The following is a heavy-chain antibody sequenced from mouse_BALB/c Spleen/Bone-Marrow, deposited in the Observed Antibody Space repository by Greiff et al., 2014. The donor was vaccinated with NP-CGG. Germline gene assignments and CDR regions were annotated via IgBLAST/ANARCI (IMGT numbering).Heavy chain of an antibody. J-gene: IGHJ2*01. CDR1: GYTFSNYW. CDR2: ILPGSGTA. D-gene: IGHD1-1*01. Sequence: QVQLQQSGAELMKPGASVKISCKATGYTFSNYWIAWVNQRPGHGLEWIGEILPGSGTANYNENFKGKATFTADTSSNTAYMQLSSLTSEDSALYYCARASVGPYYFDFWGQGTTLTVSS. V-gene: IGHV1-9*01. CDR3: ARASVGPYYFDF.